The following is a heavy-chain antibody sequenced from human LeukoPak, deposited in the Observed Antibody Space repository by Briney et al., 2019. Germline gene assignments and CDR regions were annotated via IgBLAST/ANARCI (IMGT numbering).Heavy chain of an antibody. CDR2: ISRYGDDT. CDR1: GFPFINSA. D-gene: IGHD3-10*01. V-gene: IGHV3-64*01. Sequence: GGSLRLSCATSGFPFINSAMHWVRKAPGKGLEYVASISRYGDDTYYAHSVRHRFTISRDNSKHTLYLKMDSLRPHDVAVYYFARGGVWHQLAIEYWGQGTLVTVSS. J-gene: IGHJ4*02. CDR3: ARGGVWHQLAIEY.